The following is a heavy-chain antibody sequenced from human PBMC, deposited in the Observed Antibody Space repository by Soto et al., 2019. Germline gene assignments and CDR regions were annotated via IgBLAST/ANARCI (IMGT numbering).Heavy chain of an antibody. V-gene: IGHV4-39*01. Sequence: QLQLQESGPGLVKPSETLSLTCSVSDDSINSDKYYWGWIRQPPGKGLEWIGSIYYRGNAYYNPYLQTRVTISLDKSRSQCSLKRISVTAADSAVYFCARLEGLAPISYYFDFWGPGALVTVSS. J-gene: IGHJ4*02. CDR1: DDSINSDKYY. CDR2: IYYRGNA. CDR3: ARLEGLAPISYYFDF. D-gene: IGHD3-9*01.